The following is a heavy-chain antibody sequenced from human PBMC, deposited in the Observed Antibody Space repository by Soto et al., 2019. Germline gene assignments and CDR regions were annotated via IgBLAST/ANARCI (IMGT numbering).Heavy chain of an antibody. CDR1: GYTFTSFG. J-gene: IGHJ3*01. CDR3: AKDDYGKYDGDSLEM. V-gene: IGHV1-18*01. CDR2: ISVYNGKT. D-gene: IGHD4-4*01. Sequence: QVQLVQSGAEVKKPGASVKVSCKASGYTFTSFGITWVRQAPGQGLEWMGWISVYNGKTNYAQKLQGRVTVTRDTSTNTAYMELRSLRSDDTAVYYCAKDDYGKYDGDSLEMWGQGTMVTVSS.